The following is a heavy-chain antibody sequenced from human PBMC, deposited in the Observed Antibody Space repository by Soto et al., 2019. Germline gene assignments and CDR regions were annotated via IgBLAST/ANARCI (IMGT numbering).Heavy chain of an antibody. CDR2: ISGSGGST. CDR1: GFTFSSYA. V-gene: IGHV3-23*01. Sequence: EVQLLESGGGLVQPGGSLRLSCAASGFTFSSYAMSWVRQAPGKGLEWVSAISGSGGSTYYADSVKGRFTISRDNSKNTRYLQMNSLRAEDTAVYYCAKVRSSMVRGVIIRYYYYGMDVWGQGTTVTVSS. J-gene: IGHJ6*02. CDR3: AKVRSSMVRGVIIRYYYYGMDV. D-gene: IGHD3-10*01.